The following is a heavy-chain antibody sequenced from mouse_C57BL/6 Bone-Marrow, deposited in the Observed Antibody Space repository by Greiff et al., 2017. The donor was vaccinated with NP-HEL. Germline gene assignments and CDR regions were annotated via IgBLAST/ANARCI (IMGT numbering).Heavy chain of an antibody. CDR1: GYTFTDYY. CDR2: INPYNGGT. Sequence: VQLQQSGPVLVKPGASVKMSCKASGYTFTDYYMNWVKQSHGKSLEWIGVINPYNGGTSYNQKFKGKATLTVDKSSSTAYMELNSLTSEDSAVYYCARCGWHPPVRGYFDVWGTGTTVTVSS. J-gene: IGHJ1*03. D-gene: IGHD3-3*01. V-gene: IGHV1-19*01. CDR3: ARCGWHPPVRGYFDV.